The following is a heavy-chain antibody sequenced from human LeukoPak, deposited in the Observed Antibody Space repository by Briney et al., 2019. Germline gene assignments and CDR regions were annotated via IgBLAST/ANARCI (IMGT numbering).Heavy chain of an antibody. D-gene: IGHD3-22*01. Sequence: GGSRRLSCAASGFTFSSYAMSWVRQAPGKGLEWVSAISGSGGSTYYADSVKGRFTISRDNSKNTPYLQMNSLRAEDTAVYYCAKGYYYDSSGYYCPFDYWGQGTLVTVSS. CDR3: AKGYYYDSSGYYCPFDY. V-gene: IGHV3-23*01. J-gene: IGHJ4*02. CDR1: GFTFSSYA. CDR2: ISGSGGST.